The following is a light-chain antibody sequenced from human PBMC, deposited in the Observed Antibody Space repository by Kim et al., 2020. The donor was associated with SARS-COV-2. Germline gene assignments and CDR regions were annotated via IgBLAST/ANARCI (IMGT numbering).Light chain of an antibody. Sequence: EIVLTQSPSTLSLSPGERATLSCRASQSFSDFLGWYQQKVGQPPRLLIYNASHRATGIPARFSGSGSGTDFTLTISGLEPEDSAIYYCQHRADWPQTFGQGTKLEI. V-gene: IGKV3-11*01. CDR3: QHRADWPQT. J-gene: IGKJ2*01. CDR1: QSFSDF. CDR2: NAS.